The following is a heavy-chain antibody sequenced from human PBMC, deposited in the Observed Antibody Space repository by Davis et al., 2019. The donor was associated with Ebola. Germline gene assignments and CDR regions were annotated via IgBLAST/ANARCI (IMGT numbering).Heavy chain of an antibody. V-gene: IGHV4-34*01. CDR1: GGSFSGYY. D-gene: IGHD3-22*01. CDR2: ISQRGNI. CDR3: ARGRFRDYYDSSGYYFGFDY. J-gene: IGHJ4*02. Sequence: PSETLSLTCAVYGGSFSGYYWSWIRQPPGKGLEWIGEISQRGNINYNPSLKSRVTFSVDTSKNQFSLKLSSVTAADTAVYYCARGRFRDYYDSSGYYFGFDYWGQGTLVTVSS.